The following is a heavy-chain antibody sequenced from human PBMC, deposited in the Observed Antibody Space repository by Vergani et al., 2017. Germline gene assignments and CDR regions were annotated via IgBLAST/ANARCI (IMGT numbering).Heavy chain of an antibody. V-gene: IGHV3-15*01. Sequence: EVQLVESGGGLVKPGGSLRLSCAASGFTFSNAWMSWVRQAPGKGPEWVGRIKNKIDGGTTDDAAPVKGRFTISRDESKNTLYLQMNGLKTEDTAVYYCTTGKSGSPGYWGQGTLVTVSS. CDR2: IKNKIDGGTT. D-gene: IGHD1-26*01. J-gene: IGHJ4*02. CDR1: GFTFSNAW. CDR3: TTGKSGSPGY.